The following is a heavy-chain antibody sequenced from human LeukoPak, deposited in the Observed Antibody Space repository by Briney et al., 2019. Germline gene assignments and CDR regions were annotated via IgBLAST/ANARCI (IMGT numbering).Heavy chain of an antibody. CDR3: ARARGRYYTYYYSMDV. J-gene: IGHJ6*02. D-gene: IGHD2-2*02. CDR2: ISTSGST. CDR1: GGSISSGSYY. Sequence: SETLSLTCTVSGGSISSGSYYWNWIRQPAGKGLEWIGRISTSGSTNYNPSLKSRVTISADTSKNQVSLRLRSVTATDTAVYYCARARGRYYTYYYSMDVWGQGTTVTVSS. V-gene: IGHV4-61*02.